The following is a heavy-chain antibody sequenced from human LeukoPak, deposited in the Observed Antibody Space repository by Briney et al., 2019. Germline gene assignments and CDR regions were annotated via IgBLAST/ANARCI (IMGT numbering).Heavy chain of an antibody. CDR2: ISWNSGSM. V-gene: IGHV3-9*01. CDR1: GFTFDDYA. D-gene: IGHD2-2*01. CDR3: ARVDCSSTSCAFEFDP. Sequence: PGRSLRLSCVASGFTFDDYAMHWVRQAPGKGLEWVSGISWNSGSMGYADSVKGRFTISRDNAKNTLYLQMNSLRAEDTAVYYCARVDCSSTSCAFEFDPWGQGTLVTVSS. J-gene: IGHJ5*02.